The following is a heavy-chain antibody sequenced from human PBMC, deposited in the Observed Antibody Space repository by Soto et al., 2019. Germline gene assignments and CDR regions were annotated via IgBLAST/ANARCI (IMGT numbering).Heavy chain of an antibody. CDR3: ARDLGYRYGYDYYGMDV. CDR2: INAGNGNT. J-gene: IGHJ6*02. Sequence: ASVKVSCKASGYTFTSYAMHWVRQAPGQRLEWMGWINAGNGNTKYSEKFQGRVIITRDTSASTAYMELSSLRSEDTAVFYCARDLGYRYGYDYYGMDVWGQGTTVTVSS. D-gene: IGHD5-18*01. V-gene: IGHV1-3*01. CDR1: GYTFTSYA.